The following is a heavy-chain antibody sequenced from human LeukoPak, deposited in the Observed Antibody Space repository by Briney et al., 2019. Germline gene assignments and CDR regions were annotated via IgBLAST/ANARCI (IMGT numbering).Heavy chain of an antibody. CDR1: GGSITSYY. CDR3: AREGPIAVAALSDY. CDR2: VYTSGST. J-gene: IGHJ4*02. V-gene: IGHV4-4*07. Sequence: ASETLSLTCTVSGGSITSYYWSWIRQPAGKGLEWIGRVYTSGSTNYNPSLKSRVTVSVDTSKNQFSLKLTSVTAADTAVYYCAREGPIAVAALSDYWGQGTLVTVSS. D-gene: IGHD6-19*01.